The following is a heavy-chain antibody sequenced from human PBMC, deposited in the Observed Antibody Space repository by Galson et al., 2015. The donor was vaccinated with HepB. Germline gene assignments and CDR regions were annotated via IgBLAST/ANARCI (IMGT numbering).Heavy chain of an antibody. CDR3: ARAPVVPAAPWYYYGMDV. Sequence: SVKVSCKASGGTFSSYAISWVRQAPGQGLEWMGGIIPIFGTANYAQKFQGRVTITADKSTSTAYMELSSLRSEDTAVYYCARAPVVPAAPWYYYGMDVWGQGTTVTVSS. CDR2: IIPIFGTA. J-gene: IGHJ6*02. V-gene: IGHV1-69*06. D-gene: IGHD2-2*01. CDR1: GGTFSSYA.